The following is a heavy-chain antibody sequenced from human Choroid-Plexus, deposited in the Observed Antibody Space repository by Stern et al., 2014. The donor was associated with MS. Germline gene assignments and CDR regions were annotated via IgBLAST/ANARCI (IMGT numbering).Heavy chain of an antibody. CDR3: AKDRQYLTYFFDH. J-gene: IGHJ5*02. D-gene: IGHD2/OR15-2a*01. V-gene: IGHV3-30*18. Sequence: VQLVESGGGVVHPGRPLRLSCVASGFTFGSCAMHWVRQAPGKGLGWVAGVSYDGSNKYYADSVKGRFTISRDNSQNTLYMQMSSLRPEDTAVYYCAKDRQYLTYFFDHWGQGSLVTFSS. CDR2: VSYDGSNK. CDR1: GFTFGSCA.